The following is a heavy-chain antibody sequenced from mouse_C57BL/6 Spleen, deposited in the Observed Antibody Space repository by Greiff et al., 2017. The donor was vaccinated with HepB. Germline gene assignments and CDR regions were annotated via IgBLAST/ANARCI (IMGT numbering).Heavy chain of an antibody. V-gene: IGHV1-82*01. CDR3: ARGGYGSSYYFDV. Sequence: QVQLQQSGPELVKPGASVKISCKASGYAFSSSWMNWVKQRPGKGLEWIGRIYPGDGDTNYNGKFKGKATLTADKSSSTAYMQLSSLTSEDSAVYCCARGGYGSSYYFDVWGTGTTVTVSS. CDR2: IYPGDGDT. D-gene: IGHD1-1*01. J-gene: IGHJ1*03. CDR1: GYAFSSSW.